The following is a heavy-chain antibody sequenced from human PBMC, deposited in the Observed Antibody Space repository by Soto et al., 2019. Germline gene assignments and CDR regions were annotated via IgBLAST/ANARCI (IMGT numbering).Heavy chain of an antibody. CDR3: ARGLTRLDY. D-gene: IGHD7-27*01. CDR2: INTGNGDT. Sequence: QVQLVQSGPEVKQPGASVRISCQASGYSFTHFEMHWVRQAPGQRLEWMGWINTGNGDTKYSQKFQGRVTFTRDTSASTAYLDLDGLTSDDTSFEFCARGLTRLDYWGQGTLVTVSS. CDR1: GYSFTHFE. V-gene: IGHV1-3*04. J-gene: IGHJ4*02.